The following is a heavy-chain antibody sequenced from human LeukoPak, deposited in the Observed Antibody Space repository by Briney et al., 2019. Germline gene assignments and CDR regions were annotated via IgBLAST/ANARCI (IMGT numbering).Heavy chain of an antibody. J-gene: IGHJ4*02. CDR3: ARDRSSYYFDY. V-gene: IGHV3-21*01. CDR2: ISSSGSYK. Sequence: GGSLRLSCAASGFTFSTYSMNWVRQAPGKGLEWFSSISSSGSYKYYADSVKGRFTISRDNAKKSLYLQMNSLRAEDTAVYYCARDRSSYYFDYWGQGTLVTVSS. CDR1: GFTFSTYS.